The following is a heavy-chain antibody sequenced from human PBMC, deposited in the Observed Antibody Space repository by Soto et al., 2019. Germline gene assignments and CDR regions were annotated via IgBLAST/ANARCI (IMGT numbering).Heavy chain of an antibody. Sequence: SETLSLTCTVSGGSISSYYWSWFRQPPGKGLEWIGYIYYSGSTNYNPSLKSRVTISVDTSKNQFSLKLSSVTAADTAVYYCARRYGANFDYWGQGTLVTVSS. CDR3: ARRYGANFDY. J-gene: IGHJ4*02. CDR2: IYYSGST. D-gene: IGHD4-17*01. CDR1: GGSISSYY. V-gene: IGHV4-59*08.